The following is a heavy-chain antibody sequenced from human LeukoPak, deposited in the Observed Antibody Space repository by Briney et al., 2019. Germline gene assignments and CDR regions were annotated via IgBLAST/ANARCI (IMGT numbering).Heavy chain of an antibody. Sequence: SETLSLTCTVSSGSMSSYYWSWIRQPPGKGLEWIGYIYYSGSINYNPSLKSRVTISVDTSKNQFSLKLSSVTAADTAVYYCARMDRTYYFDYWGQGTLVTVSS. D-gene: IGHD2-2*03. V-gene: IGHV4-59*01. CDR1: SGSMSSYY. J-gene: IGHJ4*02. CDR2: IYYSGSI. CDR3: ARMDRTYYFDY.